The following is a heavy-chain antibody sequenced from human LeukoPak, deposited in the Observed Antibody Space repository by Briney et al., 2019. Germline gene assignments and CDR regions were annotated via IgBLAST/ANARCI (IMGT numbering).Heavy chain of an antibody. D-gene: IGHD3-3*01. V-gene: IGHV1-69*05. CDR2: IIPIFGTA. CDR3: ARASDFWSGQPHYYYYYMDV. J-gene: IGHJ6*03. CDR1: GGTFSSYA. Sequence: ASVKVSCKASGGTFSSYAISWVRQAPGQGLEWMGGIIPIFGTANYAQKLQGRVTITTDESTSTAYMELSSLRSEDTAVYYCARASDFWSGQPHYYYYYMDVWGKGTTVTVSS.